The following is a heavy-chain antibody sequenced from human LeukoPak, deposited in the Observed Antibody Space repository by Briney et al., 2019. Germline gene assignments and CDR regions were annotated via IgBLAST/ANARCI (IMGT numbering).Heavy chain of an antibody. Sequence: SVKVSCKASGGTFSSYAISWVRQAPGQGLEWMGGTIPIFGTANYAQKFQGRVTITADESTSTAYMELSSLRSEDTAVYYCARGVERYFDWLPFDYWGQGTLVTVSS. J-gene: IGHJ4*02. CDR1: GGTFSSYA. D-gene: IGHD3-9*01. CDR3: ARGVERYFDWLPFDY. CDR2: TIPIFGTA. V-gene: IGHV1-69*13.